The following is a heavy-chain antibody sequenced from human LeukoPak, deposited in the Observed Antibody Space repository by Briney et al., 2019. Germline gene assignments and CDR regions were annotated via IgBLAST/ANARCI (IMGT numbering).Heavy chain of an antibody. D-gene: IGHD5-24*01. V-gene: IGHV3-7*04. CDR3: TRVGYIDEGIDY. Sequence: GGSLRLSCAASGFTFSSYWMNWARQAPGKGLEWVASINHNGNVNYYVDSVKGRFTIFRDNAKNSLYLQMSNLRAEDTAIYYCTRVGYIDEGIDYWGQGTLVTVSS. CDR1: GFTFSSYW. J-gene: IGHJ4*02. CDR2: INHNGNVN.